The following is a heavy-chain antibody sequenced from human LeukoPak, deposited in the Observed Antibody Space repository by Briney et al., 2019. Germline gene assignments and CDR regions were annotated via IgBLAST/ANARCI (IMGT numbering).Heavy chain of an antibody. Sequence: GGSLRLSCATSGFTSSSFWMTWVRQAPGKGLEWVANIRQDGGETYYVDSVKGRFTISRDNAKTSLYLQMTSLRADDTGTYYCVKDFCRGGNCPFPFFDSWGQGTVVTVSS. CDR3: VKDFCRGGNCPFPFFDS. J-gene: IGHJ4*02. CDR2: IRQDGGET. D-gene: IGHD3-3*01. V-gene: IGHV3-7*03. CDR1: GFTSSSFW.